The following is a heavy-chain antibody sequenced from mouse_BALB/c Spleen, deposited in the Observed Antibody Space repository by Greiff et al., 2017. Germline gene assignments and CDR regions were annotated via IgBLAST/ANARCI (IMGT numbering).Heavy chain of an antibody. CDR1: GFSLTSYG. Sequence: QVQLKESGPGLVQPSQSLSITCTVSGFSLTSYGVHWVRQSPGKGLEWLGVIWSGGSTDYNAAFISRLSISKDNSKSQVFFKMNSLQANDTAIYYCARGRGITATLSAMDYWGQGTSVTVSS. J-gene: IGHJ4*01. V-gene: IGHV2-2*02. CDR3: ARGRGITATLSAMDY. D-gene: IGHD1-2*01. CDR2: IWSGGST.